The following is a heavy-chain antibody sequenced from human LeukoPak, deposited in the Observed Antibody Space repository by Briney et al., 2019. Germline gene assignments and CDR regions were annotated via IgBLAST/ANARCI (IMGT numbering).Heavy chain of an antibody. Sequence: ASEKVSCKASGYTFTSYYMHWVRQAPGQGLEWMGLINPSGGNTSYAQKFQGRVTMTRDTSTSTVYMELSSLRSEDTAVYYCARGTYYYGSGSYYNPNQLSSRFDYWGQGTLVTVSS. J-gene: IGHJ4*02. D-gene: IGHD3-10*01. CDR2: INPSGGNT. V-gene: IGHV1-46*01. CDR3: ARGTYYYGSGSYYNPNQLSSRFDY. CDR1: GYTFTSYY.